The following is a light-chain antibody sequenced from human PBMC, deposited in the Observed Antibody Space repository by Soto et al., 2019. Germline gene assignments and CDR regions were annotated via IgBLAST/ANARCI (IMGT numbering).Light chain of an antibody. V-gene: IGLV2-14*03. CDR2: DVS. J-gene: IGLJ1*01. CDR1: SSDVGGYNY. CDR3: SSYTTSNTRQIV. Sequence: QSALTQPASVSGSPGQSITISCTGTSSDVGGYNYVSWYQHHPGKAPKLMIYDVSNRPSGVSIRFSGSKSDITASLTISGLQPEVEADYHCSSYTTSNTRQIVFGTGTKLTVL.